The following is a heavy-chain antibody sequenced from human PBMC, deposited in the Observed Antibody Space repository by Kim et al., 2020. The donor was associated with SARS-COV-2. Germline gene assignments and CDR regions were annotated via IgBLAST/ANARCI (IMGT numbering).Heavy chain of an antibody. CDR2: YN. J-gene: IGHJ6*02. CDR3: ARDYLYGMDV. V-gene: IGHV6-1*01. Sequence: YNDYAVSVKSRITINPGTATNQFFLQLNSVAPEDTAVYFCARDYLYGMDVWGQGTTVTVSS.